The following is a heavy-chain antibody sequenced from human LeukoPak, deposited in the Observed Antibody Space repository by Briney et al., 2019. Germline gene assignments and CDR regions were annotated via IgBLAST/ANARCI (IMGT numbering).Heavy chain of an antibody. CDR1: GGSISSYY. D-gene: IGHD5/OR15-5a*01. CDR3: ARLSTALYTWFDP. CDR2: IYYSGST. V-gene: IGHV4-59*01. J-gene: IGHJ5*02. Sequence: SETLSLTCTVSGGSISSYYWSWIRQPPGKGLEWIGYIYYSGSTNYNPSLKSRVTISVDTSKNQFSLRLSSATAADTAVYYCARLSTALYTWFDPWGQGTLVTVSS.